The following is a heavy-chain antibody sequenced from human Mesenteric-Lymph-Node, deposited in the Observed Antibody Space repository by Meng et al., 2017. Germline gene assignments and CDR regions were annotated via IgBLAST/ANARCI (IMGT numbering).Heavy chain of an antibody. V-gene: IGHV3-21*01. D-gene: IGHD3/OR15-3a*01. CDR2: ISSSSSYI. Sequence: GGSLRLSCAASGFTFSSYSMNWVRQAPGKGLEWVSSISSSSSYIYYADSVKGRFTISRDNAKNSLYLQMNSLRAEDTAVYYCARYHTADWLLPDNWFDPWGQGTLVTVSS. J-gene: IGHJ5*02. CDR3: ARYHTADWLLPDNWFDP. CDR1: GFTFSSYS.